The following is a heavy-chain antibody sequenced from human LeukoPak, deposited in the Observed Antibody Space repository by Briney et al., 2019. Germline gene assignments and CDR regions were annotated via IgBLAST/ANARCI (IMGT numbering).Heavy chain of an antibody. J-gene: IGHJ6*03. CDR1: GFTFSSYA. V-gene: IGHV3-30*04. CDR2: IPYDGSNK. D-gene: IGHD1-26*01. Sequence: GGSLRLSCAASGFTFSSYAMHWVRQAPGKGLEWVAVIPYDGSNKYYADSVKGRFTISRDNAKNSLYLQMDSLRVEDTAEYYCARDPYSGNYGAYYYYYMDVWGKGTTVTVSS. CDR3: ARDPYSGNYGAYYYYYMDV.